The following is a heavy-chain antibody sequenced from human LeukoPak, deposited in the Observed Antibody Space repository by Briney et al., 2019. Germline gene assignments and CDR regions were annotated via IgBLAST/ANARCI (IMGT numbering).Heavy chain of an antibody. V-gene: IGHV4-30-4*07. CDR3: ARVTVMVYALDV. J-gene: IGHJ6*02. Sequence: PSQTLSLTCAVSGGSISSGGYSWSWIRQPPGKGLEWIGYIYYSGSTNYNPSLKSRVTISVDTSKNQFSLKLSSVTAADTAVYYCARVTVMVYALDVWGQGTTVTVSS. CDR1: GGSISSGGYS. D-gene: IGHD2-8*01. CDR2: IYYSGST.